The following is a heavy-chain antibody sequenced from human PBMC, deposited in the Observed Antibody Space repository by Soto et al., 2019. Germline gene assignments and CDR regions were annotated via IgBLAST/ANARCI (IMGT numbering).Heavy chain of an antibody. D-gene: IGHD5-18*01. Sequence: GGSLRLSCAASGFTFDDYAMHWVRQAPGKGLEWVSLISGDGGSTYYADSVKGRFTISRDNSKNSLYLQMNSLRTEDPALYYCAKDMVGRGCYTGYYYYGMDVWGQGTTVTVSS. CDR1: GFTFDDYA. V-gene: IGHV3-43*02. CDR3: AKDMVGRGCYTGYYYYGMDV. J-gene: IGHJ6*02. CDR2: ISGDGGST.